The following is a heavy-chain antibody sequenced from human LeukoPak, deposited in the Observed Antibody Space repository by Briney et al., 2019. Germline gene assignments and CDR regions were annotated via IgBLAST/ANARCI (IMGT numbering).Heavy chain of an antibody. CDR3: ATSRNPGYCSGGSCAFGY. Sequence: GGSLRLSCAASGFTFSSYGMHWVRQAPGKGLEWVAFIRYDGSNKYYADSVKGRFTISRDNSKNTLYLQMNSLRAEDTAVYYCATSRNPGYCSGGSCAFGYWGQGTLVTVSS. D-gene: IGHD2-15*01. V-gene: IGHV3-30*02. CDR2: IRYDGSNK. CDR1: GFTFSSYG. J-gene: IGHJ4*02.